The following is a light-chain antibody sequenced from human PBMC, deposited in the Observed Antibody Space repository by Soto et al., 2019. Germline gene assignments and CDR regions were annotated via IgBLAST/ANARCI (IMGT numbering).Light chain of an antibody. CDR2: DAS. Sequence: EIVLTQSPATLSLSPGERSTLSCSASQSVSSYLAWYQQKPGQAPRLLISDASNRATGIPARFSGSGSETDFTLTISSLEPEDFAVYYCQQRYSWPPITFGQGTRLEIK. CDR1: QSVSSY. J-gene: IGKJ5*01. CDR3: QQRYSWPPIT. V-gene: IGKV3-11*01.